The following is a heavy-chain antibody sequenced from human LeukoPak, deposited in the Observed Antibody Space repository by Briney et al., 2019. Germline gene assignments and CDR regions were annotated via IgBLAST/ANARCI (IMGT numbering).Heavy chain of an antibody. Sequence: PGGSLRLSCAASGFTFSSYAMSWVRQAPGEGLEWVASIKEDGSEKYYVDSVKGRFTISRDNAKNSLYLQMNTLRADDTAVYYCARVDTAMPSPSFDCWGQGTLVTVSS. CDR2: IKEDGSEK. D-gene: IGHD5-18*01. CDR1: GFTFSSYA. J-gene: IGHJ4*02. V-gene: IGHV3-7*03. CDR3: ARVDTAMPSPSFDC.